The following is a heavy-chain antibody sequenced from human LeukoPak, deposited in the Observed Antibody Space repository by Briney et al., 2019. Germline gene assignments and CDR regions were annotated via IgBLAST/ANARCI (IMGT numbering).Heavy chain of an antibody. Sequence: ASLKVSCKASGYTFTDYYMHWVRQAPGQGLERMGWVRPKNGDTNYAQKFQGRVTMTSDTSISTAYMEVSSLRSDDTAVYYCARDRCPDGVCYFDFWGQGTLITVSS. J-gene: IGHJ4*02. CDR2: VRPKNGDT. CDR1: GYTFTDYY. D-gene: IGHD2-8*01. V-gene: IGHV1-2*02. CDR3: ARDRCPDGVCYFDF.